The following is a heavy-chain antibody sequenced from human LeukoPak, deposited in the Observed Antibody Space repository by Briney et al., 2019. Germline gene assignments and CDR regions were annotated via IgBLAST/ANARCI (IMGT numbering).Heavy chain of an antibody. D-gene: IGHD1-7*01. V-gene: IGHV3-23*01. Sequence: GGSLRLSCTASGFTFGGYAMSWVRQAPGKGLEWVSSISAGSEDSYYADSVKGRFTISRDNSKSTLYLQMNSLRADDTAVYDCARTIAQYSNTWLYYYYGLDVWGQGTTVTVSS. CDR1: GFTFGGYA. CDR2: ISAGSEDS. J-gene: IGHJ6*02. CDR3: ARTIAQYSNTWLYYYYGLDV.